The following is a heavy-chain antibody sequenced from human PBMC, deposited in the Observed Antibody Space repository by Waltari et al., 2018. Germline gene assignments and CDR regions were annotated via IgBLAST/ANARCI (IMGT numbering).Heavy chain of an antibody. J-gene: IGHJ4*02. V-gene: IGHV4-38-2*02. CDR1: GYSISSGYY. D-gene: IGHD5-18*01. CDR2: IYHSGST. CDR3: ARDRARLYSYGRPFDY. Sequence: QVQLQESGPGLVKPSETLSLTCAVSGYSISSGYYWGWIRQPPGKGLEWIGSIYHSGSTYYNPSLKSRVTISVDTSKNQFSLKLSSVTAADPAVYYCARDRARLYSYGRPFDYWGQGTLVTVSS.